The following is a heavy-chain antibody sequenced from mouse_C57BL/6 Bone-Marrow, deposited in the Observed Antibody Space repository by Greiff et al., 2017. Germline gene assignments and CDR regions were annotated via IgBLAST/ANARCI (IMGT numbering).Heavy chain of an antibody. CDR2: INPNNGGT. CDR3: ARPDIYDYVRYYAMDY. V-gene: IGHV1-26*01. CDR1: GYTFTDYY. D-gene: IGHD2-4*01. Sequence: VQLQQSGPELVKPGASVKISCKASGYTFTDYYMNWVKQSHGKSLEWIGDINPNNGGTSYNQKFKGKATLTVDKSSSTAYMALRSLTSEDSAVYYCARPDIYDYVRYYAMDYWGQGTSVTVSS. J-gene: IGHJ4*01.